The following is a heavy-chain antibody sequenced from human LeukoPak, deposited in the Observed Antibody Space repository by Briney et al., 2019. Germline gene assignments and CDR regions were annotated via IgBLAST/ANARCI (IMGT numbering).Heavy chain of an antibody. D-gene: IGHD2-2*01. V-gene: IGHV3-74*01. Sequence: GGSLRLSCAGSGFTFSSYWMHWVRQAPGKGLVWVSRINSDGSSTSYADSVKGRFTISRDNAKNTLYLQMNSLRAEDTAVYYCAMSYCSSTSCYWAAGDAFDIWGQGTMVTVSS. CDR3: AMSYCSSTSCYWAAGDAFDI. CDR1: GFTFSSYW. J-gene: IGHJ3*02. CDR2: INSDGSST.